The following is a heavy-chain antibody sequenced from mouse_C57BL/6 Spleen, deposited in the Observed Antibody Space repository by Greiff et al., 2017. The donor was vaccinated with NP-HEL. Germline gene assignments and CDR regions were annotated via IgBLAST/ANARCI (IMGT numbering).Heavy chain of an antibody. J-gene: IGHJ4*01. Sequence: EVQLQQSGPELVKPGASVKISCKASGYTFTDYYMNWVKQSHGKSLEWIGDINPNNGGTSYNQKFKGKATLTVDKSSSTAYMELRSLTSEDSAVYYCAIYYGYDVYAMDYWGQGTSVTVSS. CDR1: GYTFTDYY. CDR2: INPNNGGT. D-gene: IGHD2-2*01. CDR3: AIYYGYDVYAMDY. V-gene: IGHV1-26*01.